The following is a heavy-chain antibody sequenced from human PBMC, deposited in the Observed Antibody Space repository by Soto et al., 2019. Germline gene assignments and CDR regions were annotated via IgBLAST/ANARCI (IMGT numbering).Heavy chain of an antibody. CDR2: ISYDGSNK. CDR1: AFTFSDYA. CDR3: ANDQGQKVGVGGIGYFDF. V-gene: IGHV3-30-3*02. Sequence: QVQLVESGGGVVQPGRSLRLSCAASAFTFSDYAMHWVRQAPGKWLEWVAVISYDGSNKFYADSVKGRFTISRDNSMNTMYMQLNSQRAEETAVYYAANDQGQKVGVGGIGYFDFWGQGTLVTVSS. D-gene: IGHD2-15*01. J-gene: IGHJ4*02.